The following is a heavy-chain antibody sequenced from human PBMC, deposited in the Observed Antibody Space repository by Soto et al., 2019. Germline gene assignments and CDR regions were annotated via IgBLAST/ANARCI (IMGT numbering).Heavy chain of an antibody. CDR1: GFTFSNYR. D-gene: IGHD3-3*02. CDR3: ARVNPVRHSYYYCGLDV. V-gene: IGHV3-21*06. J-gene: IGHJ6*02. CDR2: ISGSGKDT. Sequence: GGSLRLSCATSGFTFSNYRMNWVREAPGKGLEWVASISGSGKDTFYRDSVKGRFTISRDNAESSLVLQMNSLTVDDTAVYHCARVNPVRHSYYYCGLDVWGPGTTVTVSS.